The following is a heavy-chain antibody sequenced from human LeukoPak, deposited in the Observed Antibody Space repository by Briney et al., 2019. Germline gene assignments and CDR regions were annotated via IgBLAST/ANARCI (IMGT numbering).Heavy chain of an antibody. J-gene: IGHJ4*02. CDR1: GGSISSGGYS. V-gene: IGHV4-30-2*01. Sequence: KPSQTLSLTSAVSGGSISSGGYSWSWIRQPPGKGLEWIGYIYHSGSTYYNPSLKSRVTISVDRSKNQFSLKLSSVTAADTAVYYCARVQMATIDYWGQGTLVTVSS. CDR2: IYHSGST. CDR3: ARVQMATIDY. D-gene: IGHD5-24*01.